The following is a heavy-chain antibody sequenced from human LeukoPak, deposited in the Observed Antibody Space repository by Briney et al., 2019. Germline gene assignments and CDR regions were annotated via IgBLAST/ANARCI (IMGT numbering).Heavy chain of an antibody. CDR1: GGSLSTHY. D-gene: IGHD5-18*01. J-gene: IGHJ4*02. CDR3: ATIKRGSIFGYFDF. Sequence: PSETLSLTCTVSGGSLSTHYWSWIRQPPGKGLGWIGYVLDSERTKDNPSLKSRATLSPDPSKNQFSLRLTSVTAADSAVYYCATIKRGSIFGYFDFWGQGVLVTVSS. V-gene: IGHV4-59*11. CDR2: VLDSERT.